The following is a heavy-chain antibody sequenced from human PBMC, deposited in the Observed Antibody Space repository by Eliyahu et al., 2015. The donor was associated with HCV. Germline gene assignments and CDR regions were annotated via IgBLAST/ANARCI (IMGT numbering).Heavy chain of an antibody. V-gene: IGHV4-39*01. CDR3: ARRGWEPPESDAFDI. CDR2: IHYSGST. CDR1: GXSXSSSSYY. J-gene: IGHJ3*02. Sequence: QLQLQESGPGLVKPSETLSLTCTVXGXSXSSSSYYWGWIRQPPGKGLEWIGSIHYSGSTYYNPXLKSRVTISVDTSKNQFSLKLSSVTAADTAVYYCARRGWEPPESDAFDIWGQGTMVTVSS. D-gene: IGHD1-26*01.